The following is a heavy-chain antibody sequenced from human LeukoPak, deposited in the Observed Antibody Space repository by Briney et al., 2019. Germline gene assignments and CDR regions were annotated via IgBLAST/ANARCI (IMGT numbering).Heavy chain of an antibody. CDR3: ARVSAAGTYYFDY. D-gene: IGHD6-13*01. J-gene: IGHJ4*02. Sequence: ASVKVSCKASGYTFTGYYMHWVRQAPGQGLEWMGWINPNSGGTNYAQKFQGRVTMTRDMSTSTVYMELSSLRSEDTAVYYCARVSAAGTYYFDYWGQGTLVTVSS. CDR2: INPNSGGT. CDR1: GYTFTGYY. V-gene: IGHV1-2*02.